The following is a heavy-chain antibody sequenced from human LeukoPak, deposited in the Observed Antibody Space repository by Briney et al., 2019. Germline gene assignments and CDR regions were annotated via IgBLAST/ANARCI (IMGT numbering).Heavy chain of an antibody. CDR3: ARVGYYYDSSGYHHLDY. Sequence: VASVKVSCKASGYTFTSYAMNWVRQAPGQGLEWMGWINTNTGNPTYAQGFTGRFVFSLDTSVSTAYLQISSLKAEDTAVYYCARVGYYYDSSGYHHLDYWGQGTLVTVSS. CDR1: GYTFTSYA. J-gene: IGHJ4*02. V-gene: IGHV7-4-1*02. CDR2: INTNTGNP. D-gene: IGHD3-22*01.